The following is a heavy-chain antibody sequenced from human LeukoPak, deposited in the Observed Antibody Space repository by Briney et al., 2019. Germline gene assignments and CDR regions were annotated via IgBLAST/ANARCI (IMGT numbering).Heavy chain of an antibody. CDR2: IFYSGST. V-gene: IGHV4-59*01. CDR3: ARGRRDTAMIIYYYYYYMDV. Sequence: SETLSLTCTVSGGSISSYYWSWIRQPPGKGLEWIGYIFYSGSTNYNPSLKSRVTISVDTSKNQFSLKLSSVTAADTAVYYCARGRRDTAMIIYYYYYYMDVWGKGTTVTISS. CDR1: GGSISSYY. D-gene: IGHD5-18*01. J-gene: IGHJ6*03.